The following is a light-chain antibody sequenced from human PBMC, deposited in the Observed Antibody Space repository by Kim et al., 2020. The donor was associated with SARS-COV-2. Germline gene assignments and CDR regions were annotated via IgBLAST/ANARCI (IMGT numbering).Light chain of an antibody. CDR3: QQCGSSLAYI. J-gene: IGKJ2*01. Sequence: EIVLTQSPGTLSLSPGERATLSCRASQSVSTCYLAWYQHKPGQAPRLLIYGASSRATGIPDRFSGSGSGADFILTISRLEPEDSAVYYCQQCGSSLAYIFGQGTKLEI. CDR2: GAS. V-gene: IGKV3-20*01. CDR1: QSVSTCY.